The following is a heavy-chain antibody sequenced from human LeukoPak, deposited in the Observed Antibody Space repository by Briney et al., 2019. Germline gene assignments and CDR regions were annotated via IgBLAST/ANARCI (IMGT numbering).Heavy chain of an antibody. CDR2: INPSGGSA. D-gene: IGHD7-27*01. CDR3: ARGPPNWGYDY. J-gene: IGHJ4*02. CDR1: GYTFTSYY. Sequence: ASVKVSCKASGYTFTSYYMHWVRQAPGQGLEWMGIINPSGGSASYAQKFQGRVTMTRDTSTSTVYMEVSSLRSEDTAVYYCARGPPNWGYDYWGQGTLVTVSS. V-gene: IGHV1-46*01.